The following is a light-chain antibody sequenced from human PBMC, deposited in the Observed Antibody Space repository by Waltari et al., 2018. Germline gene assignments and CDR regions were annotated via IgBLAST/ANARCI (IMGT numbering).Light chain of an antibody. CDR3: MQGTHWPWT. CDR2: QVS. J-gene: IGKJ1*01. V-gene: IGKV2-30*01. CDR1: QSLLFSDGNTY. Sequence: DVVMTQSPLSLPVTLGQPASISCRSSQSLLFSDGNTYLNWFHRRPGQCPRRLIYQVSDLDSGVPDRFGGSGSGTDFTLKISRVEAEDVGLYYCMQGTHWPWTFGQGTKVEIK.